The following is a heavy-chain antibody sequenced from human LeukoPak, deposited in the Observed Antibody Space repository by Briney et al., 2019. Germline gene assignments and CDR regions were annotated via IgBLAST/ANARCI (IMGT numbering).Heavy chain of an antibody. CDR2: IYPGDSDT. J-gene: IGHJ3*02. D-gene: IGHD2-2*01. CDR3: ARHPVPADPDDAFDI. Sequence: PGESLKISCKGSGYSFTSYWIGWVRQMPGKGLEWMGIIYPGDSDTRYSPSFQGQVTISADKSISTAYLQWSSLKASDTAMYYCARHPVPADPDDAFDIWGQGTMVTVSS. CDR1: GYSFTSYW. V-gene: IGHV5-51*01.